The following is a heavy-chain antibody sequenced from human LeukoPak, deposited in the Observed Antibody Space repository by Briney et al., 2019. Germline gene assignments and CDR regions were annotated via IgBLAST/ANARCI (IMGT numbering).Heavy chain of an antibody. CDR2: IIPIFGTA. D-gene: IGHD3-10*01. Sequence: ASVKVSCKASGGTFSSYAISWVRQAPGQGLEWMGGIIPIFGTANYAQKFQGRVTITADESTSTAYMELSSLRSEDTAVYYCARTQYYYYNWFDPWGQGTLVTVSS. V-gene: IGHV1-69*13. J-gene: IGHJ5*02. CDR3: ARTQYYYYNWFDP. CDR1: GGTFSSYA.